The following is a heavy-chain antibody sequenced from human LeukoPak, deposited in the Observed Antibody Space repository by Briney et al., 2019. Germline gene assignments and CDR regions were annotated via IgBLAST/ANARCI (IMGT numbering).Heavy chain of an antibody. V-gene: IGHV1-69*05. CDR1: GGTFSSYA. CDR2: IIPIFGTA. Sequence: SVKVSCKASGGTFSSYAISWVRQAPGQGLEWMGGIIPIFGTANYAQKFQGRVTITTDESTSTAYMELSSLRSEDTAVYYCARDSSSWYRGPPGAFDIWGQATMVTVSS. CDR3: ARDSSSWYRGPPGAFDI. J-gene: IGHJ3*02. D-gene: IGHD6-13*01.